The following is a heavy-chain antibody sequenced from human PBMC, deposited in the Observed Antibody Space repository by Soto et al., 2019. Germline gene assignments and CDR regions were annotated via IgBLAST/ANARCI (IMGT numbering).Heavy chain of an antibody. J-gene: IGHJ6*02. V-gene: IGHV1-18*01. CDR2: ISGYNGNT. CDR3: AREGQAPYYYYGMDV. Sequence: QVQVVQSGDEVKKPGASVKVSCKASGYTFTNYGFSWVRQAPGQGLDWMGRISGYNGNTKYAEKFQGRVTMTTDTSTSTAHMELRSLRSDDTAVYYCAREGQAPYYYYGMDVWGQGTAVTVSS. CDR1: GYTFTNYG.